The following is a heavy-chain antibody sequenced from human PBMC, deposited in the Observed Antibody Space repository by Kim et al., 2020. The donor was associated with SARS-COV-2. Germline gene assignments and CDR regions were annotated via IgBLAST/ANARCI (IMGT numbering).Heavy chain of an antibody. V-gene: IGHV3-30*07. Sequence: RFTISRDNSKNTLYLQMNSLRAEDTAVYYCARNYGSGSYYISVTHDAFDIWGQGTMVTVSS. CDR3: ARNYGSGSYYISVTHDAFDI. D-gene: IGHD3-10*01. J-gene: IGHJ3*02.